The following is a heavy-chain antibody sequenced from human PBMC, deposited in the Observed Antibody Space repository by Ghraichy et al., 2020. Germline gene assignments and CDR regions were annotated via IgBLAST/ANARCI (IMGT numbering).Heavy chain of an antibody. CDR3: ARHFLSTAGGRDYDY. V-gene: IGHV4-59*08. Sequence: SETLSLTCTVSGGPISGYYWSWIRQTPGKGLEWIGYIHYTGTTNYNPSFWGRVAMSVDTSRNHFSLHLNSVTAADTAVYYCARHFLSTAGGRDYDYWGQGTLVTVSS. CDR2: IHYTGTT. CDR1: GGPISGYY. J-gene: IGHJ4*02. D-gene: IGHD6-13*01.